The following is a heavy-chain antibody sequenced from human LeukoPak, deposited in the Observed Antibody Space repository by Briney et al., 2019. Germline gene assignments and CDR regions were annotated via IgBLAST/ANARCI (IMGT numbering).Heavy chain of an antibody. CDR3: ARDLVLGSGSYGH. D-gene: IGHD3-10*01. CDR1: GFSLSNYW. V-gene: IGHV3-74*01. J-gene: IGHJ4*02. Sequence: GGSLRLSCAASGFSLSNYWMHWVRQAPGKGLVWVSRIVEYGRATFYADSVKGRFTISRDLAKSTLYLQMHSLRAEDTAVYFCARDLVLGSGSYGHWGQGTLVTVSA. CDR2: IVEYGRAT.